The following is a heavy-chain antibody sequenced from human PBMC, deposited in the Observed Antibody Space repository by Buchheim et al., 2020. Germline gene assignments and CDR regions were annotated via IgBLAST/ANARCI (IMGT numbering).Heavy chain of an antibody. D-gene: IGHD2-2*02. V-gene: IGHV3-11*06. J-gene: IGHJ6*02. Sequence: QVQLVESGGGLVKPGGSLRLSCAASGFTFSDYYMSWIRQAPGKGLEWVSYISSSSSYTNYADSVKGRFTISSDNAKNSLYLQMNSLRAEDTAVYYCARSSGVPAAIPSYYYGMDVWGQGTT. CDR1: GFTFSDYY. CDR2: ISSSSSYT. CDR3: ARSSGVPAAIPSYYYGMDV.